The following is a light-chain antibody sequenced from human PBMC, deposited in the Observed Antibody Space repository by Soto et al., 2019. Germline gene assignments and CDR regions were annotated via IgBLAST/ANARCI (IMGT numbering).Light chain of an antibody. CDR2: GAS. Sequence: EIVMTQSPATLSLSPGERATLSCRASQSVSSNLAWYQQNPGQAPRLLIYGASTRATGIPARFSGSGSGTEFTLTISSLQSEDFAVYYCQQYNNWPVTFGQGTKVEIK. V-gene: IGKV3-15*01. J-gene: IGKJ1*01. CDR1: QSVSSN. CDR3: QQYNNWPVT.